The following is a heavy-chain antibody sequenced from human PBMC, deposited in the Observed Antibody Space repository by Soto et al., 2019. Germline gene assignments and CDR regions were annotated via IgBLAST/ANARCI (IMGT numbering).Heavy chain of an antibody. CDR3: ARNDFWSGMDV. D-gene: IGHD3-3*01. CDR1: GFTFSSFW. J-gene: IGHJ6*02. Sequence: EVQLVESGGGLVQPGGSLRVSCAASGFTFSSFWMYWVRQAPGKGLAWVSRINSDGSSTNYADSVRGRVTISRDNAKNTLYLQMNSLRAEDTAVYYCARNDFWSGMDVWGQGTTVTVSS. CDR2: INSDGSST. V-gene: IGHV3-74*01.